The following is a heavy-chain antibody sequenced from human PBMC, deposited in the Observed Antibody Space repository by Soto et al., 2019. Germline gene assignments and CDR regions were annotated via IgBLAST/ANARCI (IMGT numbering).Heavy chain of an antibody. J-gene: IGHJ4*02. CDR3: ARQDAEYCSSTSCYELDY. Sequence: TSETLSLTCTVSGGSISSYYWSWIRQPPGKGLEWIGYIYYSGSTNYNPSLKSRVTISVDTSKNQFSLKLSSVTAADTAVYYCARQDAEYCSSTSCYELDYWGQGTLVTVSS. D-gene: IGHD2-2*01. V-gene: IGHV4-59*08. CDR1: GGSISSYY. CDR2: IYYSGST.